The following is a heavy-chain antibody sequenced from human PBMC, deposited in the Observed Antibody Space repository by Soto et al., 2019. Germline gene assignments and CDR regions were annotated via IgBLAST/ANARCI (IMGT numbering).Heavy chain of an antibody. CDR1: GYTLTTCD. Sequence: ASVKVSCKASGYTLTTCDIHWVRHATGQGLEWVGWMNPYTGNAGYAQKFQGRVTMTRNTSINTAYMELSSLTSEDTAVYFCARRKERSGPHYFDSWGQGTLVTVSS. J-gene: IGHJ4*02. V-gene: IGHV1-8*01. D-gene: IGHD6-25*01. CDR3: ARRKERSGPHYFDS. CDR2: MNPYTGNA.